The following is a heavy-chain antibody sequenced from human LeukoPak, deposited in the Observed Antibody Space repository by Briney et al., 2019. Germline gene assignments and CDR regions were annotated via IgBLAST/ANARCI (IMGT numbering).Heavy chain of an antibody. V-gene: IGHV3-74*01. J-gene: IGHJ6*02. CDR1: GFTFSSYW. CDR3: ARDWATGNAKYYYYGMDV. CDR2: INIDGSST. D-gene: IGHD1-1*01. Sequence: GGSLRLSCAAAGFTFSSYWTHWVRQAPGKGLVWVSRINIDGSSTSYADSVKGRFTISRDNAKNTLYLQMNSLRAEDTAVYYCARDWATGNAKYYYYGMDVWGQGTTVTVSS.